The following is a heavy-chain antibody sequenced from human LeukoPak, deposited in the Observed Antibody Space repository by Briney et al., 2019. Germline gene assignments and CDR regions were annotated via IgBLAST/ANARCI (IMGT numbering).Heavy chain of an antibody. J-gene: IGHJ4*02. Sequence: ASETLSLTRTVSGGSISSYYWSWIRQPPGKGLEWIGYIYYSGSTNYNPSLKSRVTISVDTSKNQFSLKLSSVTAADTAVYYCARQLWNYFDYWGQGTLVTVSS. CDR1: GGSISSYY. CDR3: ARQLWNYFDY. CDR2: IYYSGST. V-gene: IGHV4-59*08. D-gene: IGHD5-18*01.